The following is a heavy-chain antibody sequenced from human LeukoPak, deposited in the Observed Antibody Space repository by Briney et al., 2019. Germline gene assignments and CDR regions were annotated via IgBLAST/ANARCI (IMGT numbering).Heavy chain of an antibody. Sequence: PGGSLRLSCAASGFTFSSYSMNWVRQAPGKGLEWVSSISSSSSYIYYADSVKGRFTISRDNAKNSLYLQMNGLRAEDTAVYYCARDSPDIVATIEAFDIWGQGTMVTVSS. J-gene: IGHJ3*02. CDR3: ARDSPDIVATIEAFDI. CDR1: GFTFSSYS. D-gene: IGHD5-12*01. CDR2: ISSSSSYI. V-gene: IGHV3-21*01.